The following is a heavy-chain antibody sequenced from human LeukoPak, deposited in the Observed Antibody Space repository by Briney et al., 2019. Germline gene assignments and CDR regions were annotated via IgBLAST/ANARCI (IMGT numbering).Heavy chain of an antibody. J-gene: IGHJ4*02. Sequence: VASVKVSCKASGGTFSSYAISWVRQAPGQGLEWMGGIIPIFGTANYAQKFQGRVTITADESTSTAYMELSSLRSEDTAVYYCARVAGTTVTHPFDYWGQGTLVTVSS. V-gene: IGHV1-69*01. CDR1: GGTFSSYA. CDR2: IIPIFGTA. D-gene: IGHD4-17*01. CDR3: ARVAGTTVTHPFDY.